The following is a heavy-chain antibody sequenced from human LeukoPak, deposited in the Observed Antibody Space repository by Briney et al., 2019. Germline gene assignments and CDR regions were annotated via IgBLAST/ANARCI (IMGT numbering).Heavy chain of an antibody. CDR1: GGSISSYY. CDR2: IYYSGST. Sequence: RPSVTLSLTCTVSGGSISSYYWSWIRQPPGKGLEWIGYIYYSGSTNYNPSLKSRVTISVDTSKNQFSLKLSSVTAADTAVYYCARDLVVPAQPSGGYYYYMDVWGKGTTVTVSS. V-gene: IGHV4-59*01. J-gene: IGHJ6*03. CDR3: ARDLVVPAQPSGGYYYYMDV. D-gene: IGHD2-2*01.